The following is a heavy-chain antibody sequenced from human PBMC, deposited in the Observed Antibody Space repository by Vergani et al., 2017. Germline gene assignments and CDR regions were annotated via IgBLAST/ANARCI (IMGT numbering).Heavy chain of an antibody. J-gene: IGHJ6*02. Sequence: QVQLVQSGAEVKKPGASVKVSCKASGYTFTGYYMHWVRQAPGQGLEWMGWINPNSGGTNYAQKFQGRVTMTRDTSISTAYMELSRLRSDDTAVYYCARDLQADTATTPRKFAPSYYYYYGMDVWGQGTTVTVSS. CDR1: GYTFTGYY. CDR2: INPNSGGT. CDR3: ARDLQADTATTPRKFAPSYYYYYGMDV. V-gene: IGHV1-2*02. D-gene: IGHD5-18*01.